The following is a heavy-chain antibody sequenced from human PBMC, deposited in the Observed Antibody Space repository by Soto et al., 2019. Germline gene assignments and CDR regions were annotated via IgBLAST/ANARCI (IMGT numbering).Heavy chain of an antibody. CDR3: SCLGAPWAYYQYGMDV. D-gene: IGHD1-26*01. V-gene: IGHV3-15*01. J-gene: IGHJ6*02. CDR2: IKSKTDGGTT. Sequence: EVQLVESGGGLVKPGGSLRLSCAASGFTFTHAWMSWVRQAPGKGLEWVGRIKSKTDGGTTDFAAPVKGRFTISRNDSKNTLYLQMNSLKTEDTAVYYCSCLGAPWAYYQYGMDVWGQGTTVTVSS. CDR1: GFTFTHAW.